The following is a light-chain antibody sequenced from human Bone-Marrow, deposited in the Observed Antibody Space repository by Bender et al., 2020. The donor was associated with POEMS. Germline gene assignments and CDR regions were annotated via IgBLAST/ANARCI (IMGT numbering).Light chain of an antibody. V-gene: IGLV1-44*01. CDR3: CSYGGRQLSV. CDR2: DVT. Sequence: QSVLTQPPSASGTPGQRVTISCSGGSSNIGAHAVNWYQHLPGTAPKLMIYDVTKRPSGVPDRFSGAKSGDAASLTISGLQAEDEADYYCCSYGGRQLSVFGGGTKLTVL. J-gene: IGLJ2*01. CDR1: SSNIGAHA.